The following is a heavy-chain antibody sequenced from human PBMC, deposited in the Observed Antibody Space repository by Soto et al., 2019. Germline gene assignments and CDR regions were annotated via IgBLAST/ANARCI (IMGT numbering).Heavy chain of an antibody. CDR3: ARDRLAARLIDD. Sequence: PGGSLRLSCAASGFTFSSYSMNWVRQAPGKGLEWVSSISSSSSYIYYADSVKGRFTISRDNAKNSLYLQMNSLRAEDTAVYYCARDRLAARLIDDWGQGTLVTVSS. CDR1: GFTFSSYS. J-gene: IGHJ4*02. CDR2: ISSSSSYI. V-gene: IGHV3-21*01. D-gene: IGHD6-6*01.